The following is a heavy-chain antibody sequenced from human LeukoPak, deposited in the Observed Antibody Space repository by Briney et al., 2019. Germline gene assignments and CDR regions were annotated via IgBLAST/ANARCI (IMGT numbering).Heavy chain of an antibody. V-gene: IGHV1-18*01. Sequence: ASVKVSCKASGYTFTSYGISWVRQAPGQGLEWMGWISAYNGNTNYAQKLQGRVTMTTDTSTSTAYMELRSLRSDDTAVYYCARVSYDFWSCYPNWFDPWGQGTLVTVSS. CDR1: GYTFTSYG. CDR2: ISAYNGNT. CDR3: ARVSYDFWSCYPNWFDP. D-gene: IGHD3-3*01. J-gene: IGHJ5*02.